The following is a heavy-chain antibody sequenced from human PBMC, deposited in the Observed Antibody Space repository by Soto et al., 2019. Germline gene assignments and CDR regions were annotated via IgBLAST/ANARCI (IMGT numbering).Heavy chain of an antibody. J-gene: IGHJ4*02. Sequence: SETLSLTCTVSGASITTYYWSWIRQPPGKGLEWIGYISYSGSTDYNPSLKSRVTISVDTSKNQISLQVRSATAADTAVYYCARLGIAVAGGDYFDYWGQGTLVTVSS. CDR1: GASITTYY. CDR2: ISYSGST. CDR3: ARLGIAVAGGDYFDY. D-gene: IGHD6-19*01. V-gene: IGHV4-59*08.